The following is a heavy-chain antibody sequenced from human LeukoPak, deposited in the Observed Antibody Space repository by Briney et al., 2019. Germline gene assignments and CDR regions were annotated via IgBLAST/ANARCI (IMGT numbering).Heavy chain of an antibody. D-gene: IGHD6-13*01. V-gene: IGHV4-59*08. CDR2: IYYSGST. CDR3: ARREQQLVFGWFDP. CDR1: GGSISSYY. J-gene: IGHJ5*02. Sequence: SETLSLTCTVSGGSISSYYWSWIRQPPGKGLEWIGYIYYSGSTNYNPSLKSRVTISVDTSKNQFSLKLSSVTGADTAVYYCARREQQLVFGWFDPWGQGPLVTVSS.